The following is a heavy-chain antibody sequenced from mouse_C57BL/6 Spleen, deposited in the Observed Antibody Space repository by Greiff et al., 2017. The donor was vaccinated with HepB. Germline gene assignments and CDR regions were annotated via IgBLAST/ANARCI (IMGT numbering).Heavy chain of an antibody. CDR3: ARSHYYGSSPYYFDY. Sequence: VQLQQSGAELVRPGTSVKMSCKASGYTFTNYWIGWAKQRPGHGLEWIGDIYPGGGYTNYNEKFKGKATLTADKSSSTAYMQFSSLTSEDSAIYYCARSHYYGSSPYYFDYWGQGTTLTVSS. CDR2: IYPGGGYT. D-gene: IGHD1-1*01. J-gene: IGHJ2*01. V-gene: IGHV1-63*01. CDR1: GYTFTNYW.